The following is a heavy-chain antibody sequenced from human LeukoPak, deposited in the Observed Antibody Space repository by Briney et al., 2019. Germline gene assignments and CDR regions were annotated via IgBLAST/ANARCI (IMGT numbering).Heavy chain of an antibody. D-gene: IGHD5-24*01. J-gene: IGHJ4*02. CDR1: GFNFDNFA. CDR2: ISHDGRTK. CDR3: ARPSPPGDGYNPPDH. V-gene: IGHV3-30*04. Sequence: GGSLRLSCVVSGFNFDNFAMHWVRQPLGKGLEWVAVISHDGRTKYYADSMRGRITISRDNSKNTLFLQMNNLRSEDTAVYFCARPSPPGDGYNPPDHWGQGTLVTVSS.